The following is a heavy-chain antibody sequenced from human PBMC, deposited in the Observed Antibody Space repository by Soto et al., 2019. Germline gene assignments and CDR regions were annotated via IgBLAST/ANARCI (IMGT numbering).Heavy chain of an antibody. Sequence: SETLSLTCSVSGGFINSYHWSWIRQPPGKGLEWIGYISYSGTTNFNPSLQSRVTISVATSKNQFSLKLSSVTAADTAVYYCARVGTYYDPSGYYMLDFDYWGQGTLVTVSS. CDR2: ISYSGTT. J-gene: IGHJ4*02. D-gene: IGHD3-22*01. CDR1: GGFINSYH. V-gene: IGHV4-59*01. CDR3: ARVGTYYDPSGYYMLDFDY.